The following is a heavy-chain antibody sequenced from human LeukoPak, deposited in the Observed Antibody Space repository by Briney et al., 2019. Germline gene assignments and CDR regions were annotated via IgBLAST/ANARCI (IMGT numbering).Heavy chain of an antibody. V-gene: IGHV3-7*01. J-gene: IGHJ4*02. CDR2: IKQDGSGK. CDR1: GFTFSNYW. CDR3: AREGGYSGYDDY. Sequence: GGSLRLSCAASGFTFSNYWMSWVRQAPGKGLEWVANIKQDGSGKYYVDSVKGRFTISRDNAKNSLYLQMKSLRAEDTAVYYCAREGGYSGYDDYWGQGTLVTVSS. D-gene: IGHD5-12*01.